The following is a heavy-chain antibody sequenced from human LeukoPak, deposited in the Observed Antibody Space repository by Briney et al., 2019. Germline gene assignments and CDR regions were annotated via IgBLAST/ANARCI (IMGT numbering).Heavy chain of an antibody. V-gene: IGHV4-34*01. CDR1: GGSFSGYY. J-gene: IGHJ4*02. D-gene: IGHD3-22*01. CDR2: INHSGST. CDR3: ARGVRITMIVVVIKNYFDY. Sequence: PSETLSLTCAVYGGSFSGYYWSWIRQPPGKGLEWIGEINHSGSTNYNPSLKSRVTISVDTSKNQFSLKLSSVTATDTAVYYCARGVRITMIVVVIKNYFDYWGQGTLVTVSS.